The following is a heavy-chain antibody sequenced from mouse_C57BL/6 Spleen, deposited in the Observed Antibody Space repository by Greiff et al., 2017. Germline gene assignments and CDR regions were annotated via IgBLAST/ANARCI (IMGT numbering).Heavy chain of an antibody. CDR2: IDPSDSYT. J-gene: IGHJ3*01. CDR1: GYTFTSYW. Sequence: VQLQQPGAELVKPGASVKLSCKASGYTFTSYWMQWVKQRPGQGLEWIGEIDPSDSYTNYNQKFKGKATLTVDTSSSTAYTQLSSLTSEDSAVYYCARGDSFAYWGQGTLVTVSA. D-gene: IGHD3-3*01. V-gene: IGHV1-50*01. CDR3: ARGDSFAY.